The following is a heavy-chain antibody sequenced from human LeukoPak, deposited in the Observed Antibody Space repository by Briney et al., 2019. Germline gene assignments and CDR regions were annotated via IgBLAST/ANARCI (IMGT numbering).Heavy chain of an antibody. CDR3: ARGGHWGAEYFQH. CDR2: ISYDGSNK. V-gene: IGHV3-30*04. D-gene: IGHD3-16*01. Sequence: PGRSLRLSCAASGFTFSSYAMHWVRQAPGKGLEWVAVISYDGSNKYYADSVKGRFTIPRDNSKNTLYLQMNSLRAEDTAVYYCARGGHWGAEYFQHWGQGTLVTVSS. J-gene: IGHJ1*01. CDR1: GFTFSSYA.